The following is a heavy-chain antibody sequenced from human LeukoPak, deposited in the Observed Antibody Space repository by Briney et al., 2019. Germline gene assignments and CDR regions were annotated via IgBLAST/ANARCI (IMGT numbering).Heavy chain of an antibody. CDR1: GGSISSYY. CDR2: IYYSGST. J-gene: IGHJ4*02. D-gene: IGHD2-2*01. CDR3: ARSTRGYEYQFDY. Sequence: SETLSLTCTVSGGSISSYYWSWIRQPPGKGLEWIGYIYYSGSTKYNPSLKSRVTISVDTSKNQFSLKVRSVTAADTAVYYCARSTRGYEYQFDYWGQGTLVTVSS. V-gene: IGHV4-59*01.